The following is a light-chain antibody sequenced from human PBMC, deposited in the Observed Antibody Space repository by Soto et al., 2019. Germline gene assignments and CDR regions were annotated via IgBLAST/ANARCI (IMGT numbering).Light chain of an antibody. CDR2: EVS. CDR1: SSDVGGYNY. V-gene: IGLV2-14*01. CDR3: SSFTSSITYV. Sequence: QSALTQPASVSGSPGQSITISCTGTSSDVGGYNYVSWYQHHPGKAPKLMISEVSNRPSGVSNRFSGSKSGNTASLTISGLQTEDEADYYCSSFTSSITYVFGTGTKVTVL. J-gene: IGLJ1*01.